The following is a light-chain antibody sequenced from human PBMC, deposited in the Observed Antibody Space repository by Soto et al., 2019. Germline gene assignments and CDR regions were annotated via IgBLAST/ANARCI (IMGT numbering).Light chain of an antibody. CDR1: RRISSG. CDR3: QQYNSYPWT. V-gene: IGKV1-5*01. J-gene: IGKJ1*01. Sequence: DIQMTQSPSPLFAFLGDRAPFTCRPSRRISSGLAWYQQKPGKAPKLLIYDASSLESGVPSRFSGSGSGTEFTLTISSLQPDDFATYYCQQYNSYPWTFGQGTKVEIK. CDR2: DAS.